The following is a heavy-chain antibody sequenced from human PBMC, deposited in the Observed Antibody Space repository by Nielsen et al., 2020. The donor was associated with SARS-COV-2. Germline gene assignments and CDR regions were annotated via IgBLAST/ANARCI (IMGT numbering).Heavy chain of an antibody. CDR3: ARERPVGSPGAFDL. V-gene: IGHV3-21*01. D-gene: IGHD7-27*01. J-gene: IGHJ3*01. CDR2: STRYI. Sequence: STRYIHDADSVKGRFTIARDNAKNSLYLEMSSLRAEDTAVYYCARERPVGSPGAFDLWGQGTMVTVSS.